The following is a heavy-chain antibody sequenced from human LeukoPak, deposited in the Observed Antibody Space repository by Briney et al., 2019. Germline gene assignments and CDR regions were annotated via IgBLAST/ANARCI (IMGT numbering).Heavy chain of an antibody. Sequence: GGSLRLSCAASGFTFNNYAMAWVRQAPGTGLGWVSAISNSGRNTYYADSVKGRFTISRDNSKNTLYLEMNSLRAEDTAVYYCSNWVEGARPSLDYWGQGALVTVSS. D-gene: IGHD6-6*01. CDR3: SNWVEGARPSLDY. V-gene: IGHV3-23*01. J-gene: IGHJ4*02. CDR2: ISNSGRNT. CDR1: GFTFNNYA.